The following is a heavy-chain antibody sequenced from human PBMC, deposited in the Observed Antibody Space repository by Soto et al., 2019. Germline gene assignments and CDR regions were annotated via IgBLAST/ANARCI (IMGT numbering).Heavy chain of an antibody. CDR3: TEDPYDVWTGYYIPP. J-gene: IGHJ5*02. D-gene: IGHD3-3*01. V-gene: IGHV3-15*05. CDR2: VKSRPHGGTT. CDR1: GLPFNDAW. Sequence: VESGGGSVTPGGSLRLSCAVSGLPFNDAWFSWVRQAPGKGLEWVGRVKSRPHGGTTDYGAFVKGRFTISRDDSKNKVELYKSGLKTDETGVYYCTEDPYDVWTGYYIPPWGQGAPVTVSS.